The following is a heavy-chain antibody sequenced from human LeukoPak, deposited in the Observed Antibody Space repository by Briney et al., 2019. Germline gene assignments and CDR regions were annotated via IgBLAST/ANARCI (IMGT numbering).Heavy chain of an antibody. CDR1: GFTFSSYA. J-gene: IGHJ4*02. CDR3: ARDRHGGAFDY. V-gene: IGHV3-23*01. CDR2: ISGSGGST. Sequence: GGSLRLSCAASGFTFSSYAMSWVRQAPGKGLEWVSAISGSGGSTYYADSVKGRFTISRDNAKNSLYLQINSLRAEDTAVYPCARDRHGGAFDYWGQGTLVTVSS. D-gene: IGHD3-16*01.